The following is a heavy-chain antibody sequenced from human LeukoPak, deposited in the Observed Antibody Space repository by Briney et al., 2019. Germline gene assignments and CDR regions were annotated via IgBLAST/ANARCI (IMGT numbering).Heavy chain of an antibody. CDR3: ARDHDSSGYLDY. CDR2: ISGTGGRT. Sequence: GGSLRLSCAASGFTFSSYAMSWVRQAPGKGLEWVSAISGTGGRTYYADSVKGRFTISRDNSKNTLYLQMNSLRAEDTAVYYCARDHDSSGYLDYWGQGTLVTVSS. CDR1: GFTFSSYA. V-gene: IGHV3-23*01. D-gene: IGHD3-22*01. J-gene: IGHJ4*02.